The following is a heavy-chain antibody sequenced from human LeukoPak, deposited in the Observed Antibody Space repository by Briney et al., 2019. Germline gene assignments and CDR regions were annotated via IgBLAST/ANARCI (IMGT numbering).Heavy chain of an antibody. CDR2: IYPGDSDT. J-gene: IGHJ5*02. CDR3: AGTYYYGSGSYWPNWFDP. D-gene: IGHD3-10*01. Sequence: GESLKISCKGSGYSFTSYWIGWVRQMPGKGLGWMGIIYPGDSDTRYSPSFQGQVTISADKSISTAYLQWSSLKASDTAMYYCAGTYYYGSGSYWPNWFDPWGQGTLVTVSS. CDR1: GYSFTSYW. V-gene: IGHV5-51*01.